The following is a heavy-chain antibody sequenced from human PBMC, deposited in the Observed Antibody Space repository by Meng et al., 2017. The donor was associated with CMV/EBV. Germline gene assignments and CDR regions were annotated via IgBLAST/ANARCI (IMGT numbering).Heavy chain of an antibody. CDR3: ARLIAAAGLYYYYGMDV. V-gene: IGHV4-59*01. Sequence: GSLRLSCTVSGGPISSYYWSWIRQPPGKGLEWIGYIYYSGSTNYNPSLKSRVTISVDTSKNQFSLKLSSVTAADTAVYYCARLIAAAGLYYYYGMDVWGQGTTVTVSS. CDR1: GGPISSYY. J-gene: IGHJ6*02. CDR2: IYYSGST. D-gene: IGHD6-13*01.